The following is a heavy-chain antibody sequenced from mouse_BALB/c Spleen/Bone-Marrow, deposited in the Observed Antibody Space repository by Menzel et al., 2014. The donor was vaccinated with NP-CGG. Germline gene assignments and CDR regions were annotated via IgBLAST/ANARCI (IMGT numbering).Heavy chain of an antibody. CDR3: ARLTYYGLTDY. Sequence: EVQGVESGGGLVQPGGSLRLSCTASGFDFSRYWMSWVRQAPGKGLQWIGEINPESSTISYSPSLKDKFIISRDNARNTLYLQMSKMRSEDTALYYCARLTYYGLTDYWGQGTTLTVSS. CDR2: INPESSTI. D-gene: IGHD1-2*01. V-gene: IGHV4-1*02. J-gene: IGHJ2*01. CDR1: GFDFSRYW.